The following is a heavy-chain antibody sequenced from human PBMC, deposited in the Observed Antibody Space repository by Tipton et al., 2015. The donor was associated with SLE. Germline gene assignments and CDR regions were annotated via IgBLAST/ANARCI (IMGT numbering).Heavy chain of an antibody. CDR1: GVSISSYY. CDR2: IYTSGST. CDR3: AREVNWGIDY. V-gene: IGHV4-59*01. D-gene: IGHD7-27*01. Sequence: TLSLTCTVSGVSISSYYWSWIRQPPGKGLEWIGYIYTSGSTNYNPSLKSRVTMSVDTSKNQFSLKLSSVTAADTAVYYCAREVNWGIDYWGQGTVVTVSS. J-gene: IGHJ4*02.